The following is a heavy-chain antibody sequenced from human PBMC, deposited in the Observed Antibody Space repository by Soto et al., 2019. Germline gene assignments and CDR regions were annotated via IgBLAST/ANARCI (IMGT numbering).Heavy chain of an antibody. CDR2: INHSGST. CDR1: GGSFSGYY. Sequence: QVQLQQWGAGLLKPSETLSLTCAVYGGSFSGYYWSWIRQPPGKGLEWIGEINHSGSTNYNPSLKRRVTMTVDTSKNQFSLKLSSVTAADTAVYYCARGYFVVVPAAMRVGGGYYYGMDVWGQGTTVTVSS. V-gene: IGHV4-34*01. J-gene: IGHJ6*02. D-gene: IGHD2-2*01. CDR3: ARGYFVVVPAAMRVGGGYYYGMDV.